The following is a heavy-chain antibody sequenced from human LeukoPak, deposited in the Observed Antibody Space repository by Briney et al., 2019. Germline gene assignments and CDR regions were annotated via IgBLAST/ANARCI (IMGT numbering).Heavy chain of an antibody. CDR3: ARAQSIAARFRFYYYMDV. V-gene: IGHV4-59*01. J-gene: IGHJ6*03. CDR2: IYYSGST. Sequence: PSETLSLTCTVSGGSINSYYWSWIRQPPGKGLEWIGYIYYSGSTNYNPSLKSRVTISVDTSKNQFSLKLSSVTAADTAVYYCARAQSIAARFRFYYYMDVWGKGTTVTVSS. D-gene: IGHD6-6*01. CDR1: GGSINSYY.